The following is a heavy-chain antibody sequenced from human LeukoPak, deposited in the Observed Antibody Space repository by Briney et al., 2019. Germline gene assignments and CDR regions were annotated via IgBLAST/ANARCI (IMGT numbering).Heavy chain of an antibody. CDR1: GGSVSSYY. CDR3: ARRIAVGDYFDY. V-gene: IGHV4-4*08. J-gene: IGHJ4*02. CDR2: IHNSGRT. D-gene: IGHD6-19*01. Sequence: SETLSLTCSVSGGSVSSYYWSWIRQSPGKGLEWIGYIHNSGRTNYNPSLKSRVTGFVDTSKNQVSLSLSSVTAADTAVYYCARRIAVGDYFDYWGQGTLVTVSS.